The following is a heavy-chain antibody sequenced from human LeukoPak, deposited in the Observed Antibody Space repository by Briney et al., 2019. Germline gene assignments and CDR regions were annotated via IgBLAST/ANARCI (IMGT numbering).Heavy chain of an antibody. D-gene: IGHD4-23*01. Sequence: ASVKVSCKASGGTFSSYAISWVRQAPGQGLEWMGGIIPIFGTANYAQKFQGRVTITADESTSTAYMELSSLRSEDTAVYYCAGDYVGYYYYYMDVWGKGTTVTVSS. CDR2: IIPIFGTA. CDR3: AGDYVGYYYYYMDV. CDR1: GGTFSSYA. V-gene: IGHV1-69*13. J-gene: IGHJ6*03.